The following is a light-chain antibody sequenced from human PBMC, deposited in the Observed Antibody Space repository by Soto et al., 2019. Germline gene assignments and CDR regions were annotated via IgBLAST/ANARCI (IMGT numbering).Light chain of an antibody. CDR1: SSNIGAGYD. V-gene: IGLV1-40*01. CDR3: QSYDNSLSALYV. Sequence: QSVLTQPPSVSGAPGQRVTISCTGSSSNIGAGYDVHWFQQLPGTAPKLLIYGNHNRPSGVPDRFSGSKSESSASLAIAGLQAEDEADYYCQSYDNSLSALYVFGTGTKVTVL. CDR2: GNH. J-gene: IGLJ1*01.